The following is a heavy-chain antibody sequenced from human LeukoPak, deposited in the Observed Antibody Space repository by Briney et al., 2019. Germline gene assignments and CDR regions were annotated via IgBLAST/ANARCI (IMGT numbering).Heavy chain of an antibody. CDR1: GFTFNNYA. D-gene: IGHD3-9*01. CDR3: AKDSITYYDILTGHSDFDY. J-gene: IGHJ4*02. CDR2: LSNSGAGT. V-gene: IGHV3-23*01. Sequence: GGSLRLSCAASGFTFNNYAMSWVRQAPGKGLEWVSTLSNSGAGTYYADSVKGRFTISRDNSRNTLSLQMNSLRAEDTAVYYCAKDSITYYDILTGHSDFDYWGQGTLVTVSS.